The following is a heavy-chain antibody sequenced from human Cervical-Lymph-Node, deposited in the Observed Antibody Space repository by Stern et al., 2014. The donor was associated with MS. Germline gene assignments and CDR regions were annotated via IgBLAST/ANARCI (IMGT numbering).Heavy chain of an antibody. CDR3: ARDRGSYSDY. CDR2: IIPKTDSA. D-gene: IGHD1-26*01. V-gene: IGHV1-2*02. Sequence: VQLGESGAEVERPVASVMVSCTASGYTFTAYFLHWVRQAPGQGLEWMGWIIPKTDSATDAQKFQDRVTMTRDTSINTGYMEVSSLRSDDTAVYYCARDRGSYSDYWGQGTLVAVSS. J-gene: IGHJ4*02. CDR1: GYTFTAYF.